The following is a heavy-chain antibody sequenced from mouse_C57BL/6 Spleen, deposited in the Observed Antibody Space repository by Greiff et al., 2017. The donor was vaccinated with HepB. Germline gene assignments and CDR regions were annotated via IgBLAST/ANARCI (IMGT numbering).Heavy chain of an antibody. Sequence: QVQLKESGPGLVQPSQSLSITCTVSGFSLTSYGVHWVRQSPGKGLEWLGVIWSGGSTDYNAAFISRLSISKDNSKSQVFFKMNSLQADDTAIYYCATSFITFFDYWGQGTTLTVSS. D-gene: IGHD1-1*01. J-gene: IGHJ2*01. CDR1: GFSLTSYG. V-gene: IGHV2-2*01. CDR3: ATSFITFFDY. CDR2: IWSGGST.